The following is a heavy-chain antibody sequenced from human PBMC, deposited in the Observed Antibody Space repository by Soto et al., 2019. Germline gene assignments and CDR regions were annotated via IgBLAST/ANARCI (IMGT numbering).Heavy chain of an antibody. CDR2: IRYGGTT. D-gene: IGHD6-19*01. V-gene: IGHV4-39*01. CDR3: ARLGSSGWYQGSYFDY. CDR1: GGSITRNNHF. Sequence: QLQLQESGPGLVKASETLSLTCTVSGGSITRNNHFWGWIRQSPGKGLEWIGSIRYGGTTNYNPAVKSRVILSAETSKNQFSLRMNSVTAADTAVYYCARLGSSGWYQGSYFDYWGQGTLVTVSS. J-gene: IGHJ4*02.